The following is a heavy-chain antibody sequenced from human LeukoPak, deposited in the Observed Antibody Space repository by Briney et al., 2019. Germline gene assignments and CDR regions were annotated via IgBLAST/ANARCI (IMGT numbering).Heavy chain of an antibody. CDR2: INHSGST. CDR3: ARLRGRTGIDY. V-gene: IGHV4-34*01. J-gene: IGHJ4*02. CDR1: GGSFSGYY. Sequence: SETLSLTCAVYGGSFSGYYWSWIRQPPGKGLEWIGEINHSGSTNYNPSLKSRATISVVTSKNQFSLKLSSVTAADTAVYYCARLRGRTGIDYWGQGTLVTVSS. D-gene: IGHD1-26*01.